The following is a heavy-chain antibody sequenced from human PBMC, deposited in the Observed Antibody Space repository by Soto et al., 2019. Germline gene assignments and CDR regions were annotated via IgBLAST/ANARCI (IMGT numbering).Heavy chain of an antibody. CDR2: ISGSGENT. CDR3: AKGTSSETYLHFDY. J-gene: IGHJ4*02. V-gene: IGHV3-23*01. Sequence: EVQLLESGGALVQPGGSLRVSCAASGFTFFSYAMTWVRQAPGKGLEWVSGISGSGENTYYADSARGRFTISRDNSKNTLYLQMNSLRAEDTAVYYCAKGTSSETYLHFDYWGQGALVTVSS. D-gene: IGHD3-22*01. CDR1: GFTFFSYA.